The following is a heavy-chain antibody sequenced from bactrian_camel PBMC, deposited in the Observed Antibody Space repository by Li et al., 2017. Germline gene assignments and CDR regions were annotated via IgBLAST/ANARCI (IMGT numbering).Heavy chain of an antibody. CDR1: GRYTASNYC. J-gene: IGHJ4*01. Sequence: QVQLVESGGGSVQAGGSLRLSCAVSGRYTASNYCMGWFRQAPGKERERVAVIYTGGGSTYYGDSVKGRFTISQDNAKNTLYLQMNSLKPEDSGMYYCAVDCSGENCHRAPCDYWGQGTQVTVSS. D-gene: IGHD1*01. V-gene: IGHV3S1*01. CDR3: AVDCSGENCHRAPCDY. CDR2: IYTGGGST.